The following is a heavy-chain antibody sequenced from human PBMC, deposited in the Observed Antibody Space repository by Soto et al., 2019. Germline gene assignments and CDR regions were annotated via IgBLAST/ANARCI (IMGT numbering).Heavy chain of an antibody. CDR3: ASGGTTGTTATNWFDP. D-gene: IGHD1-1*01. V-gene: IGHV3-21*01. J-gene: IGHJ5*02. Sequence: EVQLVESGGGLVKPGGSLRLSCAASGFTFSTYSMNWVRQAPGKGLEWVSSISSSSDYIYYADSVKGRFTISRDNAKNSLYLQMNSLSDEDTAVYYCASGGTTGTTATNWFDPWGQGTLGTVSS. CDR2: ISSSSDYI. CDR1: GFTFSTYS.